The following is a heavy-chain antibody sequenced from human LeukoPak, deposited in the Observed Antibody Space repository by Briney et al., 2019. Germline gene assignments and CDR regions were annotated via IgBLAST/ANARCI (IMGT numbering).Heavy chain of an antibody. Sequence: GGSLRLSCAASGFTFSSYGMHWVRQAPGKGLEWVAVISYDGSNKYYADSVKGRFTISRDNSKNTLYLQMNSLRAEDTAVYYCANRDASDIWGQGTMVTVSS. CDR3: ANRDASDI. J-gene: IGHJ3*02. CDR2: ISYDGSNK. V-gene: IGHV3-30*18. CDR1: GFTFSSYG.